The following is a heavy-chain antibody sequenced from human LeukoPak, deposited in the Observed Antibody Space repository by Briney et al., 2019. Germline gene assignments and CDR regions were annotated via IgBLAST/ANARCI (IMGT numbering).Heavy chain of an antibody. CDR2: IYGSNNNT. J-gene: IGHJ4*02. D-gene: IGHD2-2*02. V-gene: IGHV3-23*05. Sequence: GGSLRLSCAASGFTFSSFAMGWVRLAPGKGLQWISCIYGSNNNTYYTDSVTGWFTISRDNSKTTLFLQMNSLRAEDTAVYYCAKGISGSCYTGLGFWGQGTLVTVSS. CDR3: AKGISGSCYTGLGF. CDR1: GFTFSSFA.